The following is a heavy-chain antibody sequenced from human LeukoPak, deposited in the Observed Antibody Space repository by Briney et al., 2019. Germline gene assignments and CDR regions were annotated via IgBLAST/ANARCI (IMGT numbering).Heavy chain of an antibody. D-gene: IGHD6-13*01. CDR1: GGTFSSYA. J-gene: IGHJ5*02. CDR2: IIPIFGTA. Sequence: GVSVKVSCKASGGTFSSYAISWVRQAPGQGLEWMGGIIPIFGTANYAQKFQGRVTITADKSTSTAYMELSSLRSEDTAVYYCARDYSSSRRGLSWFDPWGQGTLVTVSS. V-gene: IGHV1-69*06. CDR3: ARDYSSSRRGLSWFDP.